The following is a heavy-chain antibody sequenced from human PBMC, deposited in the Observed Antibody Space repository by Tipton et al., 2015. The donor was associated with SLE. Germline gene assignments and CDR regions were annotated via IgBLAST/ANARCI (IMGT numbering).Heavy chain of an antibody. CDR3: ASGGGNYYFDF. CDR1: GDSNSSYY. CDR2: ISNTGGT. J-gene: IGHJ4*02. D-gene: IGHD3-16*01. Sequence: TLSLTCTVSGDSNSSYYWSWIRQSPGKGLEWIAYISNTGGTRYNPSLKSRVTISIDTSKNQFSLNLRSVTASDAAVYYCASGGGNYYFDFWGQGTRVTVSS. V-gene: IGHV4-59*08.